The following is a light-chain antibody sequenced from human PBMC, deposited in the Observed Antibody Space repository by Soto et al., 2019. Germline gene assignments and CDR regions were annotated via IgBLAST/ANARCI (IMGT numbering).Light chain of an antibody. CDR3: QQSYSIPLT. Sequence: DLQMTQSPSSLFTPVGDRVTITCRASQNIRSYLSWYQQKAGKAPKLLIYAASSLQRGVPSRFSGSGSGTDFTLTISSLQPEDSATYYCQQSYSIPLTFGGGTKVEIK. J-gene: IGKJ4*01. V-gene: IGKV1-39*01. CDR2: AAS. CDR1: QNIRSY.